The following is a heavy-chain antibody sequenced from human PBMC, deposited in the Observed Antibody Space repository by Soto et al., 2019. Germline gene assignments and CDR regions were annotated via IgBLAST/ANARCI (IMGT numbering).Heavy chain of an antibody. CDR3: AKDRTMARGIRAFDI. D-gene: IGHD3-10*01. Sequence: EAQLLQSGGGLVPPGGSLRLSCVASGFAFGNYPMAWVRQTPGKGLQWISTISGSGGMTDYEDSVRGRFTVSIDHSKDTVHLQMTSRRADDTAGYYCAKDRTMARGIRAFDIWGQGTTVTISS. CDR1: GFAFGNYP. J-gene: IGHJ3*02. CDR2: ISGSGGMT. V-gene: IGHV3-23*01.